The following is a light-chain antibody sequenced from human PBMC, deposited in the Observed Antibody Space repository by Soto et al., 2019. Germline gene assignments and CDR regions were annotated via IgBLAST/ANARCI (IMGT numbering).Light chain of an antibody. CDR2: RNN. J-gene: IGLJ2*01. V-gene: IGLV1-47*01. Sequence: QSVLTQPPPASGTPGQRVTISCSGSSSNIGSNYVYWYQQLPGTAPKLLIYRNNQRPSGVPDRFSGSKSGTSASLAISGLRSEDEADYYCAAWDDSLSGSYVVFGGGTKLTVL. CDR3: AAWDDSLSGSYVV. CDR1: SSNIGSNY.